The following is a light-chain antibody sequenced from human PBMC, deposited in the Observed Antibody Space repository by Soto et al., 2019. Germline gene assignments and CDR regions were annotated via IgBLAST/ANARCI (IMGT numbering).Light chain of an antibody. CDR1: QDISGW. CDR3: QQSITFPLT. CDR2: TTS. Sequence: DIQMTQSPSYVSASVGDRVTIPCRTSQDISGWLVWYQQKQGQAPRLLIYTTSTLEIGVPSRFSGSGSGTHYKLTISSLQPEDFATYYCQQSITFPLTFGGGTHV. J-gene: IGKJ4*01. V-gene: IGKV1-12*02.